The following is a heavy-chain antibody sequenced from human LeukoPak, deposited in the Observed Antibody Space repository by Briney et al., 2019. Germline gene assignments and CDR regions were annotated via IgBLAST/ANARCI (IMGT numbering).Heavy chain of an antibody. D-gene: IGHD3-10*01. Sequence: SETLSLTCTVSGYSISSGYYWGWIRQPPGKGLEWIGSIYHSGSTYYNPSLKSRVTISVDTSKNQFSLKLSSVTAADTAVYYCARGSGAYYYGSGRGYFDYWGQGTLVTVSS. CDR1: GYSISSGYY. V-gene: IGHV4-38-2*02. J-gene: IGHJ4*02. CDR3: ARGSGAYYYGSGRGYFDY. CDR2: IYHSGST.